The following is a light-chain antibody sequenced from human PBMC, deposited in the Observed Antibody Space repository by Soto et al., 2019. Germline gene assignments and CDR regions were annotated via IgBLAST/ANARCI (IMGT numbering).Light chain of an antibody. CDR1: QSISSW. CDR2: DAA. CDR3: QQYNSYPWT. J-gene: IGKJ1*01. Sequence: EIRMTQSPSTLSAYVGDRVTITCRASQSISSWLAWYQQKPGKAPNLLIYDAASLEAGVPSRFSGSGTGTEFTLTINSLQPTDFATYYCQQYNSYPWTFGQGTKVDI. V-gene: IGKV1-5*01.